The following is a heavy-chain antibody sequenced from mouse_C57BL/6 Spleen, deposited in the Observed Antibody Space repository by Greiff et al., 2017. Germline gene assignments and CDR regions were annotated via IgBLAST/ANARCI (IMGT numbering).Heavy chain of an antibody. D-gene: IGHD2-2*01. Sequence: QVQLKESGPELVKPGASVKISCKASGYAFSSSWMNWVKQRPGKGLEWIGRIYPGDGDTNYNGKFKGKATLTADKSSSTAYMQLSSLTSEDSAVYFCAAEDGYDEGVDYWGQGTTLTVSS. J-gene: IGHJ2*01. CDR1: GYAFSSSW. CDR2: IYPGDGDT. V-gene: IGHV1-82*01. CDR3: AAEDGYDEGVDY.